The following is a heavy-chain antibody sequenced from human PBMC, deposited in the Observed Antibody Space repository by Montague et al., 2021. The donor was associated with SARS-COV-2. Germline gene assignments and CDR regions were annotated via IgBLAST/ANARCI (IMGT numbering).Heavy chain of an antibody. CDR3: ARELEIHDFLSGYYIGD. Sequence: SETLSLTCTVSGGSVNSGSYHWNWIRRPPGKGLEWVGYIYYSGSTSYNPSLKSRVTISLDTSKNQFPLNLTSVTAADTALYFCARELEIHDFLSGYYIGDWGQGTLVTVSS. V-gene: IGHV4-61*01. CDR2: IYYSGST. CDR1: GGSVNSGSYH. D-gene: IGHD3-3*01. J-gene: IGHJ4*02.